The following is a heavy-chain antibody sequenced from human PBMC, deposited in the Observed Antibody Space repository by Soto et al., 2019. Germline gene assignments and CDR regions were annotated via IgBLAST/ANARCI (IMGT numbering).Heavy chain of an antibody. CDR2: IYHSGTT. V-gene: IGHV4-4*02. D-gene: IGHD6-19*01. J-gene: IGHJ4*02. Sequence: QVHLQESGPGLVKPSGTLSLTCAVSGGSITTNWLSWVRQPPGKGLEWIGEIYHSGTTNYNPSLRGRVTISVDKSNNQFSLNLNSVTAAASAIYYCARHIAVPRTRGFDYWGQGNLVTVSS. CDR3: ARHIAVPRTRGFDY. CDR1: GGSITTNW.